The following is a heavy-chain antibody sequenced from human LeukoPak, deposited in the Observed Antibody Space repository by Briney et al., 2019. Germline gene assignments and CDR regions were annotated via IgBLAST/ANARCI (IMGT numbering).Heavy chain of an antibody. V-gene: IGHV3-23*01. CDR3: AKDHFFVEVVTTFFDY. Sequence: PGGSLRLSCAASGFTFSSYAMSWVRQAPGEGLEWVSTISGSGGSTYYTDSVKGHFIISRDNSKNTLYLQKNSPRAEDTAVYYCAKDHFFVEVVTTFFDYWGQGTLVTVSS. CDR1: GFTFSSYA. D-gene: IGHD4-23*01. J-gene: IGHJ4*02. CDR2: ISGSGGST.